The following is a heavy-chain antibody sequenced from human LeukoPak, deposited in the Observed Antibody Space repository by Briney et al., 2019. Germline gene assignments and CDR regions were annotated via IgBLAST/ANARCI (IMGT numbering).Heavy chain of an antibody. J-gene: IGHJ4*02. V-gene: IGHV4-38-2*02. D-gene: IGHD5-12*01. Sequence: PSETLSLTCTVSGYSISSGYYWGWIRQPPGKGLEWIGSIYYSGSTYYNPSLKSRVTISGDTSKNQFSLKLSSVTAADTAVYYCARLNGEATIFGYWGQGSLVTVSS. CDR2: IYYSGST. CDR1: GYSISSGYY. CDR3: ARLNGEATIFGY.